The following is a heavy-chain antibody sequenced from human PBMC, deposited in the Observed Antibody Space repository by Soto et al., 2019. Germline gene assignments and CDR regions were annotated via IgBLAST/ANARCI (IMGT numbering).Heavy chain of an antibody. V-gene: IGHV3-30*03. D-gene: IGHD5-18*01. CDR1: GFTFKTYG. CDR2: ISDDGSNK. Sequence: LRLSCAASGFTFKTYGMHCVLQAPVKGLEWVAVISDDGSNKYNIASLEGRFTISRDNSKNTLSLQMNSLRDEDTAVYYCARGGGYSYGTNDAFDIWGQGTMVTVSS. CDR3: ARGGGYSYGTNDAFDI. J-gene: IGHJ3*02.